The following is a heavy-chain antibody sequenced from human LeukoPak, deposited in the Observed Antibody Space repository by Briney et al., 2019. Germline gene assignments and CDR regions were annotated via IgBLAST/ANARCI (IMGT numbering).Heavy chain of an antibody. V-gene: IGHV3-53*01. CDR2: IYSGGST. CDR3: ARGATGVFDP. Sequence: PGGSLRLSCAASGFTFSDYYMSWIRQAPGKGLEWVSVIYSGGSTYYADSVKGRFTISRDNSKNTLYLQMNSLRAEDTAVYYCARGATGVFDPWGQGTLVTVSS. J-gene: IGHJ5*02. D-gene: IGHD4-23*01. CDR1: GFTFSDYY.